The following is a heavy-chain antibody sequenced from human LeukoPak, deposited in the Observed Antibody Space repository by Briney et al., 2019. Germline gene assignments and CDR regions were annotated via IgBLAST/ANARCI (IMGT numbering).Heavy chain of an antibody. CDR3: ARIGYSSSWYEYYYYGMDV. V-gene: IGHV4-59*01. D-gene: IGHD6-13*01. J-gene: IGHJ6*02. CDR2: IYYSGST. CDR1: GGSISSYY. Sequence: SETLSLTCTVSGGSISSYYWSWIRQPPGKGLEWIGYIYYSGSTNYNPSLKSRVTISVDTSKNQFSLKLSSVTAADTAVYYCARIGYSSSWYEYYYYGMDVWGQGTTVTVSS.